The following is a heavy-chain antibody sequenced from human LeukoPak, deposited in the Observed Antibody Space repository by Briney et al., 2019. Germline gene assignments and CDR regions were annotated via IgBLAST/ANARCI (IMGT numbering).Heavy chain of an antibody. Sequence: ASVKVSCKASGYTFTSYYMHWVRQAPGQGLEWMGIINPSGGSTSYAQKFQGRVTMTRDMSTSTVYMELSSLRSEDTAVYYCARDCGQWPSGARWYFDLWGRGTLVTVSS. CDR2: INPSGGST. CDR3: ARDCGQWPSGARWYFDL. V-gene: IGHV1-46*01. CDR1: GYTFTSYY. D-gene: IGHD6-19*01. J-gene: IGHJ2*01.